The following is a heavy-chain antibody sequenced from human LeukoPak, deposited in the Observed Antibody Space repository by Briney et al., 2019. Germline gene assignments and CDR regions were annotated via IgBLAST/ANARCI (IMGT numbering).Heavy chain of an antibody. CDR3: ARGPHYYGDYIRYFPDAFHV. D-gene: IGHD4-17*01. Sequence: PSETLSLTCGVSGASFSEYVCNWVRRSPAEGLEWIGEIKHGGGATYNPSLMGRVTISADTSKNQFSLKLSSVTAADTAVYFCARGPHYYGDYIRYFPDAFHVWGRGTVVSVSS. V-gene: IGHV4-34*01. J-gene: IGHJ3*01. CDR2: IKHGGGA. CDR1: GASFSEYV.